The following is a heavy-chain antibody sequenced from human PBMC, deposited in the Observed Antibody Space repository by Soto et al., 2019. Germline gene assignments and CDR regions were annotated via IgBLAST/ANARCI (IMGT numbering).Heavy chain of an antibody. CDR2: ITGGGENT. Sequence: GGSLRLSRAASGFTFSSYAMSWVRQAPGKGLEWVSTITGGGENTHYADSVKGRFTISRDNSKSTLSLQMNSLRVDDTAVYHCAKGRIAVAAPFNWFDPWGQGTLVTVSS. J-gene: IGHJ5*02. CDR3: AKGRIAVAAPFNWFDP. CDR1: GFTFSSYA. V-gene: IGHV3-23*01. D-gene: IGHD6-19*01.